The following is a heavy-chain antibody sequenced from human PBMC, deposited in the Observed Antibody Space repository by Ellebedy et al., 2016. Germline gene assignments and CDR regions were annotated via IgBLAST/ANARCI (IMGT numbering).Heavy chain of an antibody. Sequence: GESLKISXKGSGYNFTNYWIGWVRQMPGKGLEWMGIIYPGDSVTTYGPSFQGHVTISVDKSISTAYLQWGSLKASDTATYYCARSTAGGFDSWGQGTLVTVSS. V-gene: IGHV5-51*01. D-gene: IGHD1-1*01. CDR2: IYPGDSVT. CDR3: ARSTAGGFDS. CDR1: GYNFTNYW. J-gene: IGHJ4*02.